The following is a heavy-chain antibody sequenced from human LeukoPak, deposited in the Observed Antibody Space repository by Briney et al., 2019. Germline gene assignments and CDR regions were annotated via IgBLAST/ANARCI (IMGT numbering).Heavy chain of an antibody. CDR1: GFTFSSCG. J-gene: IGHJ4*02. CDR2: IWYDGSNK. CDR3: AREEQQRAFDY. V-gene: IGHV3-33*01. Sequence: GGSLRLSCAASGFTFSSCGMHWVRQAPGKGLEWVAVIWYDGSNKYYADSVKGRFTISRDNSKNTLYLQMNSLRAEDTAVYYCAREEQQRAFDYWGQGTLVTVSS. D-gene: IGHD6-13*01.